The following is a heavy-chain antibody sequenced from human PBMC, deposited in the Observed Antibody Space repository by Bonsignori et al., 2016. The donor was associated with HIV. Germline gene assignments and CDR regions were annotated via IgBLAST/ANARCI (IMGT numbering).Heavy chain of an antibody. V-gene: IGHV3-21*01. CDR3: ARDKRLPGLNMDV. J-gene: IGHJ6*03. D-gene: IGHD6-25*01. CDR2: ISSSSSYI. CDR1: GFTFSSYS. Sequence: GESLKISCAASGFTFSSYSMNWVRQAPGKGLEWVSSISSSSSYIYYADSVKGRFTISRDNAKNSLYLQMNGLRAEDTAVYYCARDKRLPGLNMDVWGKGTTVTVSS.